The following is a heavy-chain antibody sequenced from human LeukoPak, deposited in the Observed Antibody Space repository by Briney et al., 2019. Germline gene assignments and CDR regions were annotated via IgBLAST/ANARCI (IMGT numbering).Heavy chain of an antibody. J-gene: IGHJ6*02. Sequence: SETLSLTCAVYGGSFSGYYWSWIRQPPGKWLEWIGEINHSGSTNYNPSLKSRVTISVDTSKNQFSLKLSSVTAADTAVYYCASPGVYYYYYGMDVWGHGTTVTVSS. V-gene: IGHV4-34*01. CDR2: INHSGST. CDR3: ASPGVYYYYYGMDV. CDR1: GGSFSGYY. D-gene: IGHD3-10*01.